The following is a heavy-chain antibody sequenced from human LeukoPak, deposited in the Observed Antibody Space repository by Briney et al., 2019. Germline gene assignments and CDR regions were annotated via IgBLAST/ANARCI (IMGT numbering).Heavy chain of an antibody. D-gene: IGHD4-17*01. V-gene: IGHV3-30*02. CDR2: IRYDGSNK. J-gene: IGHJ4*02. CDR3: ARVGSGTVTLDY. CDR1: GFTFSSYG. Sequence: GGSLRLSCAASGFTFSSYGMHWVRQAPGKGLEWVAFIRYDGSNKYYADSVKGRFTISRDNSKNTLYLQMNSLRAEDTAVYYCARVGSGTVTLDYWGQGTLVTVSS.